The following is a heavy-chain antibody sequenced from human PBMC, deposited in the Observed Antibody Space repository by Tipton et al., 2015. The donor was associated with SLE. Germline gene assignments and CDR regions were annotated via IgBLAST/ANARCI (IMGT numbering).Heavy chain of an antibody. Sequence: LRLSCTVSGGSISSYYWSWIRQPPGKGLEWIGEINYSGSTYYNPSLKSRVTISVDTSKNQFSLKLSSVTAADTAVYYCARGKLGTYYDFWSGYYSYGMDVWGQGTTVTVSS. J-gene: IGHJ6*02. CDR1: GGSISSYY. CDR2: INYSGST. D-gene: IGHD3-3*01. CDR3: ARGKLGTYYDFWSGYYSYGMDV. V-gene: IGHV4-59*08.